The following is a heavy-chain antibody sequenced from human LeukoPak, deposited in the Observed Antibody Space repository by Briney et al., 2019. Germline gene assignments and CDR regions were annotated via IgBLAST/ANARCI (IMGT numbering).Heavy chain of an antibody. V-gene: IGHV3-23*01. Sequence: GGSLRLSCAASGFTFSSYAMSWVRQAPGKGLEWVSAISGSGGSTYYADSVKGRFTISRDNSKNTLYLRMNSLRAEDTAVYYCATRIDYDFWSGYYGYWGQGTLVTVSS. D-gene: IGHD3-3*01. J-gene: IGHJ4*02. CDR3: ATRIDYDFWSGYYGY. CDR1: GFTFSSYA. CDR2: ISGSGGST.